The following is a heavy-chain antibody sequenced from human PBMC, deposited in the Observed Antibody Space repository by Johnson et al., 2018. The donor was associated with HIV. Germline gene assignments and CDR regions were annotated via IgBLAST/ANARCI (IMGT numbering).Heavy chain of an antibody. CDR3: AREESSSSRDGFEI. CDR1: GFIFSSYG. D-gene: IGHD6-6*01. CDR2: IRYDGSNT. J-gene: IGHJ3*02. Sequence: MQLVESGGGVVQPGRSRRLSCAASGFIFSSYGMHWVRQAPGTGLAWVAFIRYDGSNTYYAESVQGRFNISRDNPKNTLYLQMDSLRAEDTAVYYCAREESSSSRDGFEIWGQGTMGTVSS. V-gene: IGHV3-30*02.